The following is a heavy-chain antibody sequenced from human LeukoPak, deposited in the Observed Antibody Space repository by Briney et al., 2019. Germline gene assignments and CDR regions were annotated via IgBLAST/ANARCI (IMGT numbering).Heavy chain of an antibody. D-gene: IGHD3-10*01. CDR2: ISGSGGST. CDR3: AKDPYGSGSYYNPGWFDP. Sequence: GRSLRLSCAASGFTFSSYAMSWVRQAPGKGLEWVSAISGSGGSTYYADSVKGRFTISRDNSKNTLYLQMNSLRAEDTAVYYCAKDPYGSGSYYNPGWFDPWGQGTLATVSS. CDR1: GFTFSSYA. V-gene: IGHV3-23*01. J-gene: IGHJ5*02.